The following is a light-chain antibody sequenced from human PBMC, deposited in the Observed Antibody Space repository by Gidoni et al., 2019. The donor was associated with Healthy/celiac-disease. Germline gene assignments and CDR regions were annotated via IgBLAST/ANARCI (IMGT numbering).Light chain of an antibody. Sequence: QSALTQPRSVSGSPGQPVTIPCTGTSSDVGGYNYVSWYQQHPGKAPKLMIYDVSKRPSGVPDRFSGCKSGNTASLTISGLQAEDEADYYCCSYAGSYTYYVFGTGTKVTVL. CDR2: DVS. CDR1: SSDVGGYNY. V-gene: IGLV2-11*01. J-gene: IGLJ1*01. CDR3: CSYAGSYTYYV.